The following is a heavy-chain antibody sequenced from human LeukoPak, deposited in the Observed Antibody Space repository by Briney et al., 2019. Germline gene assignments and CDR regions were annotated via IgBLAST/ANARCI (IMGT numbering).Heavy chain of an antibody. CDR2: IYYSEST. Sequence: PSETLSLTCTVSGGSISSYYWSWIRQPPGKGLEWIGYIYYSESTNYNPSLKSRVTISVDTSKNQFSLKLSSVTAADTAVYYCARFTVTGFDYWGQGTLVTVSS. CDR3: ARFTVTGFDY. V-gene: IGHV4-59*01. D-gene: IGHD4-4*01. CDR1: GGSISSYY. J-gene: IGHJ4*02.